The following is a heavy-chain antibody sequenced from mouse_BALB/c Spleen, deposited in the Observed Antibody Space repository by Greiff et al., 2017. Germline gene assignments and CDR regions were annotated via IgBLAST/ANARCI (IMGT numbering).Heavy chain of an antibody. Sequence: EVKLQESGPGLVKPSQSLSLTCTVTGYSITSDYAWNWIRQFPGNKLEWMGYISYSGSTSYNPSLKSRISITRDTSKNQFFLQLNSVTTEDTATYYCARGYYGNYGFAYWGQGTLVTVSA. D-gene: IGHD2-1*01. CDR2: ISYSGST. J-gene: IGHJ3*01. CDR3: ARGYYGNYGFAY. V-gene: IGHV3-2*02. CDR1: GYSITSDYA.